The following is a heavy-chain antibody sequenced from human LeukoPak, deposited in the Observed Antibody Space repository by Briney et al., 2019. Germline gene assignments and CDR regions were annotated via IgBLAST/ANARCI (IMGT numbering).Heavy chain of an antibody. CDR1: GFTFSSYG. V-gene: IGHV3-30*18. Sequence: GGSLRLSCAASGFTFSSYGMHWVRQAPGKGLEWVAVISYDGSNKYYADSVKGRFTISRDNSKNTLYLQMNSLRAEDTAVYYCAKDWCSSGPPDDYWGQGTLVTVSS. CDR2: ISYDGSNK. CDR3: AKDWCSSGPPDDY. D-gene: IGHD6-25*01. J-gene: IGHJ4*02.